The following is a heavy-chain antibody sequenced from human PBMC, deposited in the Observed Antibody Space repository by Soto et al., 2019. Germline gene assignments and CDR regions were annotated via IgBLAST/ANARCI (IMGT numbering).Heavy chain of an antibody. CDR3: EKGDGRYDFWSGYYNCSYSYGMDV. D-gene: IGHD3-3*01. J-gene: IGHJ6*04. Sequence: SPRFSCPASGFTFSSYGMHWVRQAPGKGLEWVAVISYDGSNKYYADSVKGRFTISRDNSKNTLYLQMNSLRAEDTAVHYCEKGDGRYDFWSGYYNCSYSYGMDVRGKGTTVTVAS. CDR2: ISYDGSNK. V-gene: IGHV3-30*18. CDR1: GFTFSSYG.